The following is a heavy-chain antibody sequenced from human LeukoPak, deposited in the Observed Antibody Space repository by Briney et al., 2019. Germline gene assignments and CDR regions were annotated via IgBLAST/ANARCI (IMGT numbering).Heavy chain of an antibody. Sequence: ASVQVSCKASGYSFSIYGITWARQAPGQGLEYLGWISASDGTTNYAQKVRDRVTMTTDTSTSTAYLELRSLRSEDTAVYYCARCGAAVTTHFSHWGQGTLVTVSS. V-gene: IGHV1-18*01. CDR3: ARCGAAVTTHFSH. J-gene: IGHJ4*02. CDR1: GYSFSIYG. CDR2: ISASDGTT. D-gene: IGHD4-17*01.